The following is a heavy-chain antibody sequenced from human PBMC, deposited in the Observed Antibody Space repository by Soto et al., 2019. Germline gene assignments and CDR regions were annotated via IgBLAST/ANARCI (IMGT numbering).Heavy chain of an antibody. CDR2: MNPNSGNT. D-gene: IGHD3-3*01. CDR1: GYTFASFD. J-gene: IGHJ4*02. V-gene: IGHV1-8*02. Sequence: ASVKVSCKSSGYTFASFDVNWVRQATGQGLEWMGWMNPNSGNTGYAQKFQGRVTMTRNTSISTAYMELSSLTSEDTAAYYCALRRVTIFGVVTYYFDHWGQGTLVTVSS. CDR3: ALRRVTIFGVVTYYFDH.